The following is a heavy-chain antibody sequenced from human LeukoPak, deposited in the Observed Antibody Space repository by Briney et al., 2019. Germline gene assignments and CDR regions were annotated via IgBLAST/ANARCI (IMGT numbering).Heavy chain of an antibody. Sequence: TGGSLRLSCAASGFTFSSYSMNWVRQAPGKGLEWVSYISSSSSTIYYADSVKGRFTISRDNAKNSLYLQMNNLRDEDTAVYYCARAPYYYDSSGYDWGQGTLVTVSS. J-gene: IGHJ4*02. D-gene: IGHD3-22*01. CDR3: ARAPYYYDSSGYD. CDR1: GFTFSSYS. V-gene: IGHV3-48*02. CDR2: ISSSSSTI.